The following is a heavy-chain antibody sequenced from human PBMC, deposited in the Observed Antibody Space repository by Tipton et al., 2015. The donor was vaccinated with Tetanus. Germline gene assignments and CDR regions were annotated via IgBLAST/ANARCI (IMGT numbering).Heavy chain of an antibody. D-gene: IGHD3-10*01. CDR2: IFDDGSNT. CDR1: GFNFAHYG. Sequence: SLRLSCAASGFNFAHYGMHWVRQAPGKGLEWVAVIFDDGSNTYYADSVKGRFTVSRDNSRNTLYLQLNSLRVEDTAVYYCATARNKVSITRLQYWGPGTLVTVSS. CDR3: ATARNKVSITRLQY. V-gene: IGHV3-33*01. J-gene: IGHJ4*02.